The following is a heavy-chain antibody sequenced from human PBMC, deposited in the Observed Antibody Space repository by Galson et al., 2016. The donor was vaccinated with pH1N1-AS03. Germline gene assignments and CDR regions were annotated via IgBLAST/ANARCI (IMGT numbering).Heavy chain of an antibody. D-gene: IGHD1-26*01. CDR3: AVDSYSRATY. CDR2: IKQDGSDT. J-gene: IGHJ4*02. CDR1: GLTFSDYW. V-gene: IGHV3-7*03. Sequence: LRLSCAASGLTFSDYWMSWVRQAPGKGLEWVANIKQDGSDTNYVDSVRDRFTISRDNVNNLLYLQMNGLRVEDTAVYYCAVDSYSRATYWGQGALVTVSS.